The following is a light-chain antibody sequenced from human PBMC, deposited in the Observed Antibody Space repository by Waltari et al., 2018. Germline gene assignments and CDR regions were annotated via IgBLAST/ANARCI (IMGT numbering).Light chain of an antibody. CDR3: QKYGTLPAT. V-gene: IGKV3-20*01. CDR2: EAT. J-gene: IGKJ1*01. CDR1: QSVRRF. Sequence: EIVLTPPPGTLSLSPGERATLSCRASQSVRRFLAWYQQKLGQAPRLLIYEATSRATGIPDRFSGSGFGTDFSLIISRLEPEDFAVYYCQKYGTLPATFGQGTKVEIK.